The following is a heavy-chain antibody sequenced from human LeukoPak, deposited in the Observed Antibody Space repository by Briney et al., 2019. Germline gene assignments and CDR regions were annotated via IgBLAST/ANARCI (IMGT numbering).Heavy chain of an antibody. CDR1: GYTFTSYG. V-gene: IGHV1-18*01. Sequence: ASVKVSCKASGYTFTSYGISWVRQAPGQGLEWMGWISAYNGNTNYAQKLQGRVTMTTDTSTSTAYMELRSLRSDDTAVYYCARVRSVSYWYYFDYWGQGTLVTVSS. CDR3: ARVRSVSYWYYFDY. D-gene: IGHD1-26*01. J-gene: IGHJ4*02. CDR2: ISAYNGNT.